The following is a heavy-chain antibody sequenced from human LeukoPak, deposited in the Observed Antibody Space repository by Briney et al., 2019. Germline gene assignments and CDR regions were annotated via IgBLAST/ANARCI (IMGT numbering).Heavy chain of an antibody. CDR1: GYTLTGYY. CDR2: INPNSGGT. J-gene: IGHJ5*02. V-gene: IGHV1-2*02. Sequence: ASVKVSCKASGYTLTGYYMQWVRQAPGQGPEWMGWINPNSGGTNYAQNFQGRVTMTRDTSISTAYMELGGLISDDTAVYYCARVYGSGSPWMNFDPWGQGTLVTVSS. CDR3: ARVYGSGSPWMNFDP. D-gene: IGHD3-10*01.